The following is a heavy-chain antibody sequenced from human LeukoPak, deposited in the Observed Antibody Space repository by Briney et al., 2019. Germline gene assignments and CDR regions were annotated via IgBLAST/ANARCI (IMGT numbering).Heavy chain of an antibody. CDR1: GDSISRTSFY. D-gene: IGHD3-3*01. Sequence: PSETLSLTCTVSGDSISRTSFYWGWIRQPPGKGLEWIGSIYYSGTTNYNPSFTSRVTISVDTSKKQFSLKLSFVTAADTAVYYCASIPRYDFWSWGQGTLVTVSS. CDR3: ASIPRYDFWS. J-gene: IGHJ4*02. CDR2: IYYSGTT. V-gene: IGHV4-39*01.